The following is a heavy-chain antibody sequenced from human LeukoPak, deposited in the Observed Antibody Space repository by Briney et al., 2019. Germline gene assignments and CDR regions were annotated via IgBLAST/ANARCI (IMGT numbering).Heavy chain of an antibody. Sequence: GGSLRLSCAASGFTFSDYYMSWIRQAPGKGLEWVPYISSSGSTIYYADSVKGRFTISRDNAKNSLYLQMNSLRAEDTAVYYCARNVRPSYDIWPWGQGTLVTVSS. CDR1: GFTFSDYY. J-gene: IGHJ5*02. V-gene: IGHV3-11*01. CDR3: ARNVRPSYDIWP. D-gene: IGHD3-9*01. CDR2: ISSSGSTI.